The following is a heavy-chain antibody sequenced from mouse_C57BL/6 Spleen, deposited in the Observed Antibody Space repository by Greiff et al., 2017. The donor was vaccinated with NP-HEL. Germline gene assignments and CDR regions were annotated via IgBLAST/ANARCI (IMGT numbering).Heavy chain of an antibody. V-gene: IGHV2-2*01. CDR2: IWSGGST. CDR1: GFSLTSYG. D-gene: IGHD2-3*01. Sequence: VHLVESGPGLVQPSQSLSITCTVSGFSLTSYGVHWVRQSPGKGLEWLGVIWSGGSTDYNAAFISRLSISKDNSKSQVFFKMNSLHADDTAIYYCARIYDGCARDWGGQGTSVTVS. J-gene: IGHJ4*01. CDR3: ARIYDGCARDW.